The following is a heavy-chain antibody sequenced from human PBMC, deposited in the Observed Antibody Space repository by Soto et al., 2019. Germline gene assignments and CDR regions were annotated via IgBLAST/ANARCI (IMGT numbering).Heavy chain of an antibody. J-gene: IGHJ6*02. CDR1: GYTFTSYG. D-gene: IGHD3-22*01. CDR3: ARDYYDSSGYEGYYYGMDV. CDR2: ISAYNGNT. V-gene: IGHV1-18*04. Sequence: VASVKVSCKASGYTFTSYGISWVRQAPGQGLEWMGWISAYNGNTNYAQKLQGRVTMTTDTSTSTAYMELRSLRSDDTAVYYCARDYYDSSGYEGYYYGMDVWGQGTTVTVSS.